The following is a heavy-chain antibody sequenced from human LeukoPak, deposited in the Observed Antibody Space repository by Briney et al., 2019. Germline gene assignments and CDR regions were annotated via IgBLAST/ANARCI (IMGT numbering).Heavy chain of an antibody. D-gene: IGHD3-3*01. J-gene: IGHJ4*02. CDR3: ARVRPFWHPFDY. CDR1: GFTFSSYW. Sequence: GGSLRLSCAASGFTFSSYWMHWVRHAPGKGLVWVSRINSDGSSTSYADSVKGRFTISRDNAKNTLYLQMNSLRAEDTAVYYCARVRPFWHPFDYWGQGTLVTVSS. CDR2: INSDGSST. V-gene: IGHV3-74*01.